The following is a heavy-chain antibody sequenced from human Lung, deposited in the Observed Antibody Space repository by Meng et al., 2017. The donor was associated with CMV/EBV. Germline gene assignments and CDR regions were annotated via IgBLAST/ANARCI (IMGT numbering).Heavy chain of an antibody. CDR1: GLTFSSYH. CDR3: ATARESYRWRMAF. Sequence: GGSLRLSCAASGLTFSSYHMPWVRQAPGKGLEWISTISGSGGRTDYADSVKGRFTISRDNSKNTLYVQMNSLRPEDTAVYYCATARESYRWRMAFWGQG. J-gene: IGHJ6*01. V-gene: IGHV3-23*01. CDR2: ISGSGGRT.